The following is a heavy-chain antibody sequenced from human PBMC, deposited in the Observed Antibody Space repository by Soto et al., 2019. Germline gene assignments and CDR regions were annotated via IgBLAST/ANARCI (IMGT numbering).Heavy chain of an antibody. D-gene: IGHD5-12*01. V-gene: IGHV4-34*01. J-gene: IGHJ6*02. CDR1: GGSFSGYY. CDR3: ARARSGLRFAVYYYYYGMDV. Sequence: KPSETLSLTCAVYGGSFSGYYWSWIRQPPGKGLEWIGEINHSGSTNYNPSLKSRVTISVDTSKNQFSLKLSSVTAADTAVYYCARARSGLRFAVYYYYYGMDVWGQGTTVTVSS. CDR2: INHSGST.